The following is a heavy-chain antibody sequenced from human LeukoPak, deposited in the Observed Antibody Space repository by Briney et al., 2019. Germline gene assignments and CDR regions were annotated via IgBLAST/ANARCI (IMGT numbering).Heavy chain of an antibody. Sequence: GGSLRLSCAASGLTVSSNYMSWVRQAPGKGLEWVSVLYSGGSTYCADSVKGRFTISRDNSKNTLYLQLNSLRAEDAAVYYCAKSSSSGYYYYMDVWGKGTTVTVSS. CDR3: AKSSSSGYYYYMDV. D-gene: IGHD6-6*01. V-gene: IGHV3-66*02. CDR2: LYSGGST. CDR1: GLTVSSNY. J-gene: IGHJ6*03.